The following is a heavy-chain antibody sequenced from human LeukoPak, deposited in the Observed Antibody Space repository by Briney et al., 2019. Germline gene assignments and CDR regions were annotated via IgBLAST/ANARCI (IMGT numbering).Heavy chain of an antibody. CDR1: GFTFSSYA. Sequence: GGSLRLSCAASGFTFSSYAMSWVRQAPGKGLEWVSAISGSGGSTYYADSVKGRFTISRDNSKNTLYLQMNSLRAEDTAVYYCAKDPLYRSSLVYYYDSSVSWGQGTLVTVSS. CDR2: ISGSGGST. J-gene: IGHJ4*02. V-gene: IGHV3-23*01. D-gene: IGHD3-22*01. CDR3: AKDPLYRSSLVYYYDSSVS.